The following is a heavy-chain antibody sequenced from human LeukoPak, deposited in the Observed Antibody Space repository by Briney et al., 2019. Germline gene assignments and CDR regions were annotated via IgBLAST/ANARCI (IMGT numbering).Heavy chain of an antibody. CDR1: GFTFSSYA. CDR2: ISGSVGST. D-gene: IGHD5-18*01. V-gene: IGHV3-23*01. Sequence: GGSLRLSCAASGFTFSSYAMGWVRQAPGKGLEWVSAISGSVGSTYYADSWTGRFTISRDNSKNTLYLHMNSLRAEDTAVYYCALDTAMVTPIVPIDYWGQGTMVTVSS. CDR3: ALDTAMVTPIVPIDY. J-gene: IGHJ4*02.